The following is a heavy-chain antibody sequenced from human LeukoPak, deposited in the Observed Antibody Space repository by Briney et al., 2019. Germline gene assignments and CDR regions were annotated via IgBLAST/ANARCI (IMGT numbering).Heavy chain of an antibody. J-gene: IGHJ4*02. Sequence: GGSLRLSCAASGFTFSSYWVSWVRQAPGKGMEWVANIKQDGSEKYYVDSVKGRFTISRDNAKNSLYLQMNSLRAEDTAVYYCARDLEAVPFDYWGQGTLVTVSS. D-gene: IGHD6-19*01. V-gene: IGHV3-7*01. CDR1: GFTFSSYW. CDR3: ARDLEAVPFDY. CDR2: IKQDGSEK.